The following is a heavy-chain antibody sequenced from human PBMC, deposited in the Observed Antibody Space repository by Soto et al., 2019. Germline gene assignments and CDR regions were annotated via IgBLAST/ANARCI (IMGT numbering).Heavy chain of an antibody. CDR3: ASAITFGGVIDYYYYYMDV. V-gene: IGHV3-21*01. J-gene: IGHJ6*03. D-gene: IGHD3-16*02. CDR2: ISSSSSYI. CDR1: GFTFSSYS. Sequence: GGSLRLSCAASGFTFSSYSMNWVRQAPGKGLEWVSSISSSSSYIYYADSVKGQFTISRDNAKNSLYLQMNSLRAEDTAVYYCASAITFGGVIDYYYYYMDVWGKGTTVTVSS.